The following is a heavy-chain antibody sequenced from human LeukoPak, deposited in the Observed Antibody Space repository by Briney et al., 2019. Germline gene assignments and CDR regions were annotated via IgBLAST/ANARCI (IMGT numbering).Heavy chain of an antibody. V-gene: IGHV3-21*01. CDR1: GFPFRTYS. D-gene: IGHD3-22*01. Sequence: GGSLRLSCAASGFPFRTYSMNWVRQAPGKGLEWVSSISGTSSYIYYADSVKGRFTISRDNAKKSLYLQMNSLRAEETDVYYCARDMSEYYNSSGYRVFWAQGALVTVSS. CDR3: ARDMSEYYNSSGYRVF. CDR2: ISGTSSYI. J-gene: IGHJ4*02.